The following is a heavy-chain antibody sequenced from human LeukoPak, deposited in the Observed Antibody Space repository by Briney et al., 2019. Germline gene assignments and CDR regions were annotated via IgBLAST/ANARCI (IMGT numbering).Heavy chain of an antibody. CDR1: GFTFSTYG. V-gene: IGHV3-30*02. CDR3: AKDRPYSGSYWGGYYFDY. CDR2: IRYDGSNK. D-gene: IGHD1-26*01. Sequence: GGSLRPSCAASGFTFSTYGMHLVRQAPGKGLEWVAFIRYDGSNKYYADSVKGRFTISRDNSKNTLYLQMNSLRAEDTAVYYCAKDRPYSGSYWGGYYFDYWGQGTLVTVSS. J-gene: IGHJ4*02.